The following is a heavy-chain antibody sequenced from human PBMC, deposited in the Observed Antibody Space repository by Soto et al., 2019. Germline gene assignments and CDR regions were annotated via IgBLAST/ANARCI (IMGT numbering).Heavy chain of an antibody. CDR2: IYYSGST. Sequence: SETLSLTCTVSGGSISSYYWSWIRQPPGKGLEWIGYIYYSGSTNYDPSIKSRVTISVDTSKNQFSLKLSSVTAADTAVYYCARDHGPGSFDYWGQGTLVTVSS. D-gene: IGHD3-10*01. J-gene: IGHJ4*02. CDR1: GGSISSYY. V-gene: IGHV4-59*01. CDR3: ARDHGPGSFDY.